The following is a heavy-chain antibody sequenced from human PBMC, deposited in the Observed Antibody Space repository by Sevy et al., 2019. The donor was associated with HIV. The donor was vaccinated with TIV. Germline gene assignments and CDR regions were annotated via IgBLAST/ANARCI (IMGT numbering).Heavy chain of an antibody. J-gene: IGHJ4*02. CDR1: GRTFRNNA. V-gene: IGHV1-69*13. D-gene: IGHD6-13*01. CDR2: IIPMFGTA. Sequence: ASVKVSCKASGRTFRNNAISWVRQAPGQGLQWMGGIIPMFGTANYVQKFQGRVTITADESTTTAYMELSSLRSEDTAVYYCARSISWYASFDYWGQGTLVTVSS. CDR3: ARSISWYASFDY.